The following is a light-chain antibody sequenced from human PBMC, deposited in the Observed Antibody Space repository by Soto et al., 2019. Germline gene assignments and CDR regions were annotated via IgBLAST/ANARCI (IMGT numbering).Light chain of an antibody. CDR2: EVT. CDR1: RRDVGGYNY. V-gene: IGLV2-14*01. CDR3: SSYTISNTLPFV. Sequence: QSVLTQPASVSGSPGQSITITCTGTRRDVGGYNYVSWYQQYPGKSPKLLIFEVTHRPSGVSTRFSGSKSGNTASLAISGLQAEDEADYYCSSYTISNTLPFVFGTGTKVTVL. J-gene: IGLJ1*01.